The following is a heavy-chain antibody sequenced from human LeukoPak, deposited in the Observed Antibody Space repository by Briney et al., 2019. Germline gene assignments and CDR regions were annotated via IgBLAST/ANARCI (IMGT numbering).Heavy chain of an antibody. V-gene: IGHV3-23*01. CDR2: ISGSGGST. J-gene: IGHJ4*02. CDR3: AKRTYYYDSSGYYHRIDY. D-gene: IGHD3-22*01. Sequence: GGSLRLSCAASGFTFSSSAMNWVRQAPGKGLEWVSSISGSGGSTNYTDSVKGRFTISRDNSENTLYLQMNSLRAGDTAVYYCAKRTYYYDSSGYYHRIDYWGQGTLVTVSS. CDR1: GFTFSSSA.